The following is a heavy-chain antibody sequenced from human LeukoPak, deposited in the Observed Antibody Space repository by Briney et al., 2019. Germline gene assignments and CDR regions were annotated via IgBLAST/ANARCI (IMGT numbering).Heavy chain of an antibody. V-gene: IGHV1-46*01. J-gene: IGHJ3*02. CDR1: GYTFTSYY. Sequence: GASVKVSCKASGYTFTSYYMHWVRQAPGQGLEWMGIINPSGGSTSYAQKFQGRVTMTRDTSTSTVYTELSSLRSEDTAVYYCARDKEAYCGGDCYSGDAFDIWGQGTMVTVSS. CDR3: ARDKEAYCGGDCYSGDAFDI. CDR2: INPSGGST. D-gene: IGHD2-21*02.